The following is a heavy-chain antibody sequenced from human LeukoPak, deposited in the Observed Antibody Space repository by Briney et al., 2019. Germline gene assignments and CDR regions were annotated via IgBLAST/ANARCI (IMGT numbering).Heavy chain of an antibody. CDR1: GFTFSSYS. V-gene: IGHV3-21*01. J-gene: IGHJ4*02. CDR3: ARDGVPPGGVGATVRGY. CDR2: ISSSSSYI. D-gene: IGHD1-26*01. Sequence: MAGGSLRLSCAASGFTFSSYSMNWVRQAPGKGLEWVSSISSSSSYIYYADSVKGRFTISRDNAKNSLYLQMNSLRAEDTAVYYCARDGVPPGGVGATVRGYWGQGTLVTVSS.